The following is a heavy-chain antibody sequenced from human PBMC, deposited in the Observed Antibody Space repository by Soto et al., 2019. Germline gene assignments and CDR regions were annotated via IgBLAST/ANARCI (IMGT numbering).Heavy chain of an antibody. D-gene: IGHD6-13*01. Sequence: EVQLVESGGGLVKPGGSLRLSCAASGFTFSSYSMNWDRQAPGKGLEWVSSISSSSSYIYYADSVKGRFTISRDNATNSLYLQMNSLRAEDTAVYYCARGETIAAAGIYFDYWGQGTLVTVSS. CDR3: ARGETIAAAGIYFDY. J-gene: IGHJ4*02. V-gene: IGHV3-21*01. CDR2: ISSSSSYI. CDR1: GFTFSSYS.